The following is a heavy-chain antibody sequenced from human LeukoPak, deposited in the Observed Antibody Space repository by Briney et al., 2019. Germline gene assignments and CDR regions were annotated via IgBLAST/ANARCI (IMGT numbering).Heavy chain of an antibody. V-gene: IGHV1-2*02. J-gene: IGHJ4*02. Sequence: GASVKVSCKASGYTFTGYYMHWVRQAPGQGLEWMGWINPNSGGTNYAQKFQGRVTMTRDTSISTAYMELSRLRSDDTAVYYCARAVGRREVGATFDYWGQGTLVTVSS. CDR2: INPNSGGT. CDR1: GYTFTGYY. CDR3: ARAVGRREVGATFDY. D-gene: IGHD1-26*01.